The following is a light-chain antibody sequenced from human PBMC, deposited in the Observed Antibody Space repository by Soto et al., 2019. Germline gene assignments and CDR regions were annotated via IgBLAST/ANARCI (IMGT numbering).Light chain of an antibody. CDR2: KAS. CDR1: QTISSW. Sequence: DIQMTQSPSTLSGSVGDRVTITCRASQTISSWLAWYQQKPGKAPKLLIYKASNLQSGVSSRFSGGGSGTEFTLTISSLQPDDFATDDCQQYKTYWTFGPGTKVDIK. V-gene: IGKV1-5*03. CDR3: QQYKTYWT. J-gene: IGKJ1*01.